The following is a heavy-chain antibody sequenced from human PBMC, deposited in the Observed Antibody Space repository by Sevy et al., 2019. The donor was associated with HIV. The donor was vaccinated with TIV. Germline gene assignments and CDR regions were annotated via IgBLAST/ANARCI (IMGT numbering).Heavy chain of an antibody. CDR1: GGTFSSYG. V-gene: IGHV1-69*13. D-gene: IGHD6-19*01. Sequence: ASVKVSCKASGGTFSSYGISCVRQAPGQGLEWMGGIIPILGTVNYAQKFQGRVTITADESTKTAYMELSSLRSEDTAGYYCARGGGNGWYYFDYWGQETLVTVSS. CDR2: IIPILGTV. CDR3: ARGGGNGWYYFDY. J-gene: IGHJ4*02.